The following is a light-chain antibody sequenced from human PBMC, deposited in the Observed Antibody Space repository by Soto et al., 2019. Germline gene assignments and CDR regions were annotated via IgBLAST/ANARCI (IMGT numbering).Light chain of an antibody. CDR2: ESR. Sequence: QSVLTQPASVSGSPGQSITISCTGTSSDLGTYDLVSWYQQFPGKAPKVMIYESRKRPSGVSSRFSGSRSDNTASLTISGLQAEDEALYYCCSYTGSGIVFGGGTKLTVL. CDR1: SSDLGTYDL. V-gene: IGLV2-23*01. CDR3: CSYTGSGIV. J-gene: IGLJ3*02.